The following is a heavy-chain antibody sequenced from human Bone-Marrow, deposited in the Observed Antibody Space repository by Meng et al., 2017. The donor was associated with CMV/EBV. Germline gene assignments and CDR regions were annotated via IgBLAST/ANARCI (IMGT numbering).Heavy chain of an antibody. CDR3: ARVVTAGYFYFDY. J-gene: IGHJ4*02. V-gene: IGHV4-30-4*08. CDR1: GGSISSGGYY. Sequence: SETLSLTCTFSGGSISSGGYYWSWIRQHPGKGLEWIGYIYYSGSTYYNPSLKSRVTISIDTSRNQFSLKLTSVTATDTAVYSCARVVTAGYFYFDYWGQGTLVTGSS. D-gene: IGHD5-18*01. CDR2: IYYSGST.